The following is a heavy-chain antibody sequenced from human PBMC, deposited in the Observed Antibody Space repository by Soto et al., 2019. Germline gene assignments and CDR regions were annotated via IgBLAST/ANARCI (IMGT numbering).Heavy chain of an antibody. D-gene: IGHD3-3*01. J-gene: IGHJ4*02. CDR1: GFTFSSYA. CDR2: ISSNGGST. CDR3: VKDERVDYDFWSGYYTD. V-gene: IGHV3-64D*06. Sequence: HPGGSLRLSCSASGFTFSSYAMHWVRQSPGKGLEYVSAISSNGGSTYYANSVKGRLTISRDNSKNTLYLQMRSLRAEDTAVYYCVKDERVDYDFWSGYYTDWGQGNLVTVSS.